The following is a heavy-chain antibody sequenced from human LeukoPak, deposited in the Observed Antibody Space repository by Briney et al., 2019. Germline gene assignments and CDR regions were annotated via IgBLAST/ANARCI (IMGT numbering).Heavy chain of an antibody. Sequence: PGESLRLSCAASGFTFSDNYMSWIRQAPGKGLEWVSYISSSGSTIYYADSVKGRFTISRDNAKNSLYLQMNSLRAEDTAVYYCARDSPTMVRGVISYYFDYWGQGTLVTVSS. J-gene: IGHJ4*02. CDR2: ISSSGSTI. D-gene: IGHD3-10*01. CDR1: GFTFSDNY. V-gene: IGHV3-11*01. CDR3: ARDSPTMVRGVISYYFDY.